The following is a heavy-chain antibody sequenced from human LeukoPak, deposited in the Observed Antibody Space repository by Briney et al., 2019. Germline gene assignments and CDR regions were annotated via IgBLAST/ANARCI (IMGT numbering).Heavy chain of an antibody. Sequence: PSETLSLTCAVYGGSFSAYYWSWVRQPPGKGLEWIGEINHSGSTNYNPSLKSRVTISADTSKHQFSLKLTSVTAADTAVYYCARGPHLVRHYMDVWGKGTTVTVSS. V-gene: IGHV4-34*01. CDR3: ARGPHLVRHYMDV. J-gene: IGHJ6*03. CDR1: GGSFSAYY. D-gene: IGHD2-2*01. CDR2: INHSGST.